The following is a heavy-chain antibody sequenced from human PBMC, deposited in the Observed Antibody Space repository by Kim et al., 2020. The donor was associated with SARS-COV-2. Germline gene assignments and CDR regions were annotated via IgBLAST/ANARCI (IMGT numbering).Heavy chain of an antibody. V-gene: IGHV3-15*01. CDR2: T. Sequence: TDYAAPVKGRFTISRDDSKNTVYLQMNSLRTEDTAVYYCTKVKSVAAALDYWGQGTLVTVSS. CDR3: TKVKSVAAALDY. J-gene: IGHJ4*02. D-gene: IGHD6-13*01.